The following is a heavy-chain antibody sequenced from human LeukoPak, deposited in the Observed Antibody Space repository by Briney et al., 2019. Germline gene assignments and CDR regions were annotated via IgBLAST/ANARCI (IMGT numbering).Heavy chain of an antibody. V-gene: IGHV4-59*08. CDR3: ARHPTTVVPPDY. CDR1: GGPISSHY. J-gene: IGHJ4*02. D-gene: IGHD4-23*01. CDR2: IYYSGST. Sequence: SQTLSLTCTVSGGPISSHYWSWIRQPPGKGLEWIGYIYYSGSTNYNPSLKSRVTISVDTSKNQFSLKLSSVTAADTAVYYCARHPTTVVPPDYWGQGTLVTVSS.